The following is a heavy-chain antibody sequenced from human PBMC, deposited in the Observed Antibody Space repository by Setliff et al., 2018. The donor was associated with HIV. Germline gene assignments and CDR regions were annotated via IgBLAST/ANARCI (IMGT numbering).Heavy chain of an antibody. CDR1: GFTFSDVW. J-gene: IGHJ4*02. CDR2: IKNRPAGGTT. D-gene: IGHD6-6*01. Sequence: SGGSLRLSCAASGFTFSDVWVNWVRQAPGRGLEWVGRIKNRPAGGTTEYAAPVKGRFTISRDDSKNMAYLQMNSLKIEDTALYFCSINSPLSSWGQGTQVTVSS. CDR3: SINSPLSS. V-gene: IGHV3-15*01.